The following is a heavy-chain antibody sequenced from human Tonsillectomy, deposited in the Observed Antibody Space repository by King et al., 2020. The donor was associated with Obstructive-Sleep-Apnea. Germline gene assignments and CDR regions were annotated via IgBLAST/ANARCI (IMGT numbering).Heavy chain of an antibody. CDR3: AHADGLLRYADWLLTYFDS. D-gene: IGHD3-9*01. CDR2: LYWNDDW. V-gene: IGHV2-5*01. CDR1: GFSLSTSGVG. Sequence: QITLKESGPTVMKPTETLTLTCTFSGFSLSTSGVGVGWIRQPPGKALEWLALLYWNDDWRFSPSLKSRVTITKDTSKNQVVLTMTNMDPVDTATYFCAHADGLLRYADWLLTYFDSWGQGILVTVSS. J-gene: IGHJ4*02.